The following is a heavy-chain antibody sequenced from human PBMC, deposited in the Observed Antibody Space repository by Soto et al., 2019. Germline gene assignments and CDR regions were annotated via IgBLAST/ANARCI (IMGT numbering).Heavy chain of an antibody. V-gene: IGHV4-59*01. J-gene: IGHJ5*02. Sequence: SETLSLTCTVSGGSISSYYWSWIRQPPGKVLEWIGYIYYSGSTNYNPSLKSRVTISVDTSKNQFSLKLSSVTAADTAVYYCARGIYGDYSAWGQGTLVTVSS. CDR3: ARGIYGDYSA. D-gene: IGHD4-17*01. CDR1: GGSISSYY. CDR2: IYYSGST.